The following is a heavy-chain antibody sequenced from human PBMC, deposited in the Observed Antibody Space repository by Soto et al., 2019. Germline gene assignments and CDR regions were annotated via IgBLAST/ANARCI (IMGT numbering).Heavy chain of an antibody. Sequence: EVQLLESGGGLVQPGGSLRLSCAASGFTFSSYAMSWVRQAPGKGLEWVSGIIGSGGATYYADAVRGRFTISRDNSKNTLYVQMNNLRAEDTAVYYCAKDRGLVGAITGQLDSWGQGALVTVSS. J-gene: IGHJ4*02. CDR2: IIGSGGAT. CDR1: GFTFSSYA. CDR3: AKDRGLVGAITGQLDS. D-gene: IGHD1-26*01. V-gene: IGHV3-23*01.